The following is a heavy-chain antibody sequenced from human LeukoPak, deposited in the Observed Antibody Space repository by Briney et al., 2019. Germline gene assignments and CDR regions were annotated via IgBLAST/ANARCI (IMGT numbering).Heavy chain of an antibody. CDR2: INPSGGTT. D-gene: IGHD6-19*01. J-gene: IGHJ3*02. Sequence: ASVKVSCKASGYTFTSYYMNWVRQAPGQGLEWMGIINPSGGTTNYAQKFQGRVTITRDTSTTTVYMELSSLRSEDTAVYYGVRDLDTTGWAGAFDIWGQGPMVTVSS. CDR3: VRDLDTTGWAGAFDI. V-gene: IGHV1-46*01. CDR1: GYTFTSYY.